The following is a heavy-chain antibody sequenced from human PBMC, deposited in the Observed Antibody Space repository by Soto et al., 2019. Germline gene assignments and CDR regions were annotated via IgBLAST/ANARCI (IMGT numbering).Heavy chain of an antibody. D-gene: IGHD3-10*01. V-gene: IGHV3-21*01. Sequence: EVQLVESGGGLVKPGGSLRLSCAASGFTFSSYSMNWVRQAPGKGLEWVSSISSSSSYIYYGDSVKGRFTISRDNAKNSLYLQMNSLSAGDTAVYYCARGLPDGSGQYCDYWGQGTLVTVSS. CDR1: GFTFSSYS. CDR2: ISSSSSYI. J-gene: IGHJ4*02. CDR3: ARGLPDGSGQYCDY.